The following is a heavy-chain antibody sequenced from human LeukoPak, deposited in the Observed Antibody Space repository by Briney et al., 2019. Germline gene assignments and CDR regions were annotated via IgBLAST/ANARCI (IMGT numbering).Heavy chain of an antibody. V-gene: IGHV1-18*01. Sequence: ASVKVSCNASGYTFTSYGISWVRQAPGQGLEWMGWISAYNGNTNYAQKLQGRVTMTTDTSTSTAYMELRSLRSDDTAVYYCARYTIFGEWFDPWGQGTLVTVSS. CDR3: ARYTIFGEWFDP. D-gene: IGHD3-3*01. CDR2: ISAYNGNT. CDR1: GYTFTSYG. J-gene: IGHJ5*02.